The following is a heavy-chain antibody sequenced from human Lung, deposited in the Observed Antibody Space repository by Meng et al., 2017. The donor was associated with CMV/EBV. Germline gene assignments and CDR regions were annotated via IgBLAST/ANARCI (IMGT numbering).Heavy chain of an antibody. CDR1: GFTFSSYD. J-gene: IGHJ4*02. CDR3: AIDFWSGYYLSDFDY. CDR2: ISGRGGST. Sequence: GESLKISCAASGFTFSSYDMSWVRQAPGKGLEWVSTISGRGGSTYYADSVKGRFTIARDNSKNTLYLQMNSLRAEDTAVYYCAIDFWSGYYLSDFDYWGQGXLVTVSS. D-gene: IGHD3-3*01. V-gene: IGHV3-23*01.